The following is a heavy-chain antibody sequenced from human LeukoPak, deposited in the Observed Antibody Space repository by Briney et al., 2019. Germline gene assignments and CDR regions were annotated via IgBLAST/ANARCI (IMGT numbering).Heavy chain of an antibody. CDR2: ISTIGAST. CDR1: GFTFSIYA. J-gene: IGHJ4*02. CDR3: VKPTTLLSSTSCFDY. D-gene: IGHD2-2*01. Sequence: PGGSRRLSCSAPGFTFSIYAMHWVRTPPGRGLEYVSAISTIGASTYYADPVKGRFTISRDNSKNTLYLQMSSLSAEDTAVYYCVKPTTLLSSTSCFDYWGQGTLFTVSS. V-gene: IGHV3-64D*06.